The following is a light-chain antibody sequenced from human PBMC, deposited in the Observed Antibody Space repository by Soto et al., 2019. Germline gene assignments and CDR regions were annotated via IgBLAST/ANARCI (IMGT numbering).Light chain of an antibody. CDR3: QHYQSYLWT. V-gene: IGKV1-17*01. J-gene: IGKJ1*01. CDR2: AAS. CDR1: QGIGND. Sequence: DIQMTQSPSSLSASVGDRVTITCRASQGIGNDLGWYQQKPGKAPELLIYAASTLQSGVPSRFSGSGSGTEFTLTINGLQPDDFATYYCQHYQSYLWTFGQGTKGGYQ.